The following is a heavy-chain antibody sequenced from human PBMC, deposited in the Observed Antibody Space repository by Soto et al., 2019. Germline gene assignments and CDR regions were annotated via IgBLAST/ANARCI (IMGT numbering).Heavy chain of an antibody. CDR2: INHSGST. CDR1: GGSFSGYF. J-gene: IGHJ5*02. V-gene: IGHV4-34*01. CDR3: ARGGYGSGLDWFDP. D-gene: IGHD3-10*01. Sequence: SETLSLTCAVYGGSFSGYFWSWTRQPPIKGLDSIGEINHSGSTNYNPSLKSRVTISVDTSKNQFSLKLSSVTAADTAVYYCARGGYGSGLDWFDPWGQGTRVTVSS.